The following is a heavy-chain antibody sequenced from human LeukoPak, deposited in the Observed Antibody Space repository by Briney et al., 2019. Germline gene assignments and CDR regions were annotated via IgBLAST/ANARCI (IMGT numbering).Heavy chain of an antibody. J-gene: IGHJ4*02. CDR3: ARGPGSETLDFDC. V-gene: IGHV4-34*01. D-gene: IGHD3-10*01. Sequence: PSETLSLTCAVYGGSFSGYYWSWIRQPPGKGLEWIGEINHSGNTNYNPSLKSRVTMSVDTSKKQFSLKLTSVTAADTAVYYCARGPGSETLDFDCWGQGILVSVSS. CDR2: INHSGNT. CDR1: GGSFSGYY.